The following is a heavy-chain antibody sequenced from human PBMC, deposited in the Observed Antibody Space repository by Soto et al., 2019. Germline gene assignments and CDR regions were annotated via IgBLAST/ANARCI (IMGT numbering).Heavy chain of an antibody. V-gene: IGHV3-23*01. CDR3: AKVRPSLGGTGRGAMDV. CDR2: ISGSGGST. J-gene: IGHJ6*02. Sequence: DVQLLESGGGLVQPGGSLRLSCEASGFTFSSYAMTWVRQSPGDGLECVSAISGSGGSTYYPNSVKGRFTVSRDNSKDTLYLQMNGLRVDDTAVYYCAKVRPSLGGTGRGAMDVWGQGTTVTVSS. CDR1: GFTFSSYA. D-gene: IGHD3-16*01.